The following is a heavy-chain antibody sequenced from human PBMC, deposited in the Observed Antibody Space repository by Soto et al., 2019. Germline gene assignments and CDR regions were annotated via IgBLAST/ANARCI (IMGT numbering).Heavy chain of an antibody. D-gene: IGHD6-13*01. CDR1: GYTFNSHG. Sequence: ASVKVSCKASGYTFNSHGISWVRQAPGHGLEWMGWISAYNGNTNYAQKLQGRVIMTTDTSTSTAYMDLRSLRSDDTAVYYCARGMSTTWYEPLGFWDQGTLVTVSS. J-gene: IGHJ4*02. CDR3: ARGMSTTWYEPLGF. CDR2: ISAYNGNT. V-gene: IGHV1-18*04.